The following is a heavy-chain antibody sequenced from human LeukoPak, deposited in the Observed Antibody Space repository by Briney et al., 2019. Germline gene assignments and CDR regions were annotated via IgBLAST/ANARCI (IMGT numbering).Heavy chain of an antibody. J-gene: IGHJ3*02. CDR2: INHSGST. Sequence: SETLSLTCAVYGGSFSGYYWSWIRQPPGKGLEWIGEINHSGSTNHNPSLKSRVTISVDTSKNQFSLKLSSVTAADTAVYYCAREYSSGWSTGGAFDIWGQGTMVTVSS. V-gene: IGHV4-34*01. CDR3: AREYSSGWSTGGAFDI. D-gene: IGHD6-19*01. CDR1: GGSFSGYY.